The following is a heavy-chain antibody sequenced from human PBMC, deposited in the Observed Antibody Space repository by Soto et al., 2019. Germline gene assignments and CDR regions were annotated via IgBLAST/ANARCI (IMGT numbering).Heavy chain of an antibody. Sequence: QVQLQQWGAGLLKPSETLSLTCAVYGGSFSGYYWSWIRQPPGKGLEWIGEINHSGSTNYNPSLKSRGTISVDTSKNQFSLKLSSVTAADTAVYYCARSLSGYRRGWFDPWGQGTLVTVSS. D-gene: IGHD3-22*01. CDR2: INHSGST. J-gene: IGHJ5*02. CDR3: ARSLSGYRRGWFDP. V-gene: IGHV4-34*01. CDR1: GGSFSGYY.